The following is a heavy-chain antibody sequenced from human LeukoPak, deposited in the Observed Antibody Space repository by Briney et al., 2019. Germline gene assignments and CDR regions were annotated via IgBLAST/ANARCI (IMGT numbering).Heavy chain of an antibody. J-gene: IGHJ4*02. CDR1: GFTFSSYW. CDR2: IKQDGSEK. D-gene: IGHD2-2*01. Sequence: GGSLRLSCAASGFTFSSYWMSWVRQAPGKGLEWVANIKQDGSEKYYVDSVKGRFTISRDNAKNSLYLQMNSLRAEDTAVYYCARDEVGCSSTSCYSGYFDYWGQGTLVTVSS. CDR3: ARDEVGCSSTSCYSGYFDY. V-gene: IGHV3-7*01.